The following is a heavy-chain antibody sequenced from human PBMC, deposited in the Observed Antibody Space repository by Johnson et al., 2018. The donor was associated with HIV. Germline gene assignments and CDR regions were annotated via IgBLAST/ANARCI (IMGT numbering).Heavy chain of an antibody. Sequence: QEKLVESGGGVVQPGRSLRLSCAASGFTFSSYGMHWVRQAPGKGLEWVAVISYDGSHKYYADSVKGRFTISRDNSKNTLYLQMNSLRAEDTAVYYCASGAAAAPDAFDIWGQGTMVTVSS. J-gene: IGHJ3*02. V-gene: IGHV3-30*03. CDR1: GFTFSSYG. D-gene: IGHD6-13*01. CDR2: ISYDGSHK. CDR3: ASGAAAAPDAFDI.